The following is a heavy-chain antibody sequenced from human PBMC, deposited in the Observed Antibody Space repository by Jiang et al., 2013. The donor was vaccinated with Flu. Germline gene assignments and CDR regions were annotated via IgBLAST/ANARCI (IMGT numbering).Heavy chain of an antibody. CDR2: ISGSGGST. J-gene: IGHJ4*02. Sequence: VQLLESGGGLVQPGGSLRLSCAASGFTFSSYAMSWVRQAPGKGLEWVSAISGSGGSTYYADSVKGRFTISRDNSKNTLYLQMNSLRAEDTAVYYCAKDTEDTFGGVIAQGYWGQGTLVTVSS. CDR1: GFTFSSYA. D-gene: IGHD3-16*02. CDR3: AKDTEDTFGGVIAQGY. V-gene: IGHV3-23*01.